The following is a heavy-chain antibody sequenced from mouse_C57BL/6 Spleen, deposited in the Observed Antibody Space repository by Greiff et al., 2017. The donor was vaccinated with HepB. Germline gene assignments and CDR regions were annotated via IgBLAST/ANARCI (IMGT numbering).Heavy chain of an antibody. J-gene: IGHJ3*01. CDR2: INPNNGGT. CDR1: GYTFTDYN. CDR3: AKSSYYYGSSYETWFAY. Sequence: VQLQQSGPELVKPGASVKIPCKASGYTFTDYNMDWVKQSHGKSLEWIGDINPNNGGTIYNQKFKGKATLTVDKSSSTAYMELRSLTSEDTAVYYCAKSSYYYGSSYETWFAYWGQGTLVTVSA. V-gene: IGHV1-18*01. D-gene: IGHD1-1*01.